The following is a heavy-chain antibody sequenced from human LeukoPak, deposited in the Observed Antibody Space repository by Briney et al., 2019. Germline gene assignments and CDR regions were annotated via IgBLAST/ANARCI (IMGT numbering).Heavy chain of an antibody. CDR3: ARVYSGSMGY. Sequence: GGSLRLSCAASGFTFSSYAMHWVRQAPGKGLEWVAVISHDGSNKYYADSVKGRFTISRDSSKNTLYLQMNSLRAEDTAVYYCARVYSGSMGYWGQGTLVTVSS. V-gene: IGHV3-30-3*01. CDR2: ISHDGSNK. J-gene: IGHJ4*02. CDR1: GFTFSSYA. D-gene: IGHD1-26*01.